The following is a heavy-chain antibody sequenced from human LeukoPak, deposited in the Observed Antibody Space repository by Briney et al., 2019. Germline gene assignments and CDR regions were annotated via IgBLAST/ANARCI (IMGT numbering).Heavy chain of an antibody. Sequence: GGSLRLSCAASGFIFSSYSMNWVRQAPGKGLEWVAYISSSSTTIYYIDSVKGRFTISRDNAKNSLYLQMNSLRDEDTAVYYCARDLGWEGALSYYDLWGQGTLVTVFS. CDR1: GFIFSSYS. D-gene: IGHD3-22*01. CDR3: ARDLGWEGALSYYDL. CDR2: ISSSSTTI. J-gene: IGHJ4*02. V-gene: IGHV3-48*02.